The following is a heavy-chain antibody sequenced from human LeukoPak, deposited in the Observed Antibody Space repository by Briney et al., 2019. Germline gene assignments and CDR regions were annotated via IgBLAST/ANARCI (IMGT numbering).Heavy chain of an antibody. V-gene: IGHV1-18*01. J-gene: IGHJ4*02. CDR3: AREGRGYCSSTSCYSDY. CDR1: GYTLTELS. Sequence: GASVKVSCKVSGYTLTELSMHWVRQAPGQGLEWMGWISAYNGNTNYAQKLQGRVTMTTDTSTSTAYMELRSLRSDDTAVYYCAREGRGYCSSTSCYSDYWGQGTLVTVSS. D-gene: IGHD2-2*02. CDR2: ISAYNGNT.